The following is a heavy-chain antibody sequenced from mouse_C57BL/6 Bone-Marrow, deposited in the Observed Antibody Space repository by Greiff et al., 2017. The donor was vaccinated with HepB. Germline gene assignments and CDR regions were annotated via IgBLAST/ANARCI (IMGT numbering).Heavy chain of an antibody. D-gene: IGHD1-1*01. CDR3: ARNFGPFYYYGYFDY. CDR1: GFSFTSYA. CDR2: IWTGGGT. Sequence: VKLVESGPGLVAPSQSLSITCTVSGFSFTSYAISWVRQPPGKGLEWLGVIWTGGGTNYNSALKSRLSISKDNSKSQVFLKMNSLQTDDTARYYCARNFGPFYYYGYFDYWGQGTTLTVSS. V-gene: IGHV2-9-1*01. J-gene: IGHJ2*01.